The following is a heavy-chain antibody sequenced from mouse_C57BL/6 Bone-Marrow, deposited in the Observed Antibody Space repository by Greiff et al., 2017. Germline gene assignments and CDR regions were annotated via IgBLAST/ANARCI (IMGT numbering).Heavy chain of an antibody. CDR1: GFNITDDY. CDR2: IDPENGDT. Sequence: EVQLQESGAELVRPGASVKLSCTASGFNITDDYMHWVKQRPEQGLEWIGWIDPENGDTEYASKFQGKATITADTSSNTAYLQLSSLTSEDTAVYYCTTFITTVVADYWGQGTTLTVSS. J-gene: IGHJ2*01. V-gene: IGHV14-4*01. D-gene: IGHD1-1*01. CDR3: TTFITTVVADY.